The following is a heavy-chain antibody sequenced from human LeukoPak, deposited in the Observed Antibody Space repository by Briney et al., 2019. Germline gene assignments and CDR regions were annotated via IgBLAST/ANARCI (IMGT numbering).Heavy chain of an antibody. CDR3: AREGSGSYYFDY. V-gene: IGHV1-69*13. CDR1: GGTFSSYA. Sequence: GASVKVSCKASGGTFSSYAISWVRQAPGQGLEWMGGIIPIFGTANYAQKFQGRVTITADESTSTAYMELSSLGSEDTAVYYCAREGSGSYYFDYWGQGTLVTVSS. CDR2: IIPIFGTA. D-gene: IGHD1-26*01. J-gene: IGHJ4*02.